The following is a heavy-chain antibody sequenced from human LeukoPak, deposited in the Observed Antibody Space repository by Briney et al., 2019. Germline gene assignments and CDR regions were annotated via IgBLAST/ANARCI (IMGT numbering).Heavy chain of an antibody. Sequence: ASVKVSCKASGYTFNTYGITWVRQAPGQGLEWMGWISAYNGNTDYAQKLQGRVTMTRDTSTTTAYMELRSLTSDDTAVYYCAGIMGRFSPLGNDAFDIWGQGTMVTVSS. J-gene: IGHJ3*02. CDR3: AGIMGRFSPLGNDAFDI. CDR2: ISAYNGNT. CDR1: GYTFNTYG. V-gene: IGHV1-18*01. D-gene: IGHD3-16*01.